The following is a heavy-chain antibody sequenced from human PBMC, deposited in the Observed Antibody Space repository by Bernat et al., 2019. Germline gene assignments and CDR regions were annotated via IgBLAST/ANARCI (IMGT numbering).Heavy chain of an antibody. D-gene: IGHD2-15*01. CDR2: IIPIFGTA. Sequence: QVQLVQSGAAVKKPGSSVKVSCKASGGTFSSYAISWVRQAPGQGLEWMGGIIPIFGTANYAQKFQGRVTITADESTSTAYMELSSLRSEDTAVYYCARGGKDIVVVVATLDAFDIWGQGTMVTVSS. CDR3: ARGGKDIVVVVATLDAFDI. V-gene: IGHV1-69*12. J-gene: IGHJ3*02. CDR1: GGTFSSYA.